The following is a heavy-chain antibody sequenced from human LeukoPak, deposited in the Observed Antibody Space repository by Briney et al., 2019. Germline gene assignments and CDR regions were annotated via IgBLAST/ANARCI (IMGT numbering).Heavy chain of an antibody. D-gene: IGHD6-13*01. CDR1: GFTFSSYS. CDR2: ISSSSSYI. Sequence: GGSLRLSCAASGFTFSSYSMNWVRQAPGKGLEWVSSISSSSSYIYYADSVKGRFTTSRDNAKNSLYLQMNSLRAEDTAVYYCAREEQQLIDYWGQGTLVTVSS. V-gene: IGHV3-21*01. CDR3: AREEQQLIDY. J-gene: IGHJ4*02.